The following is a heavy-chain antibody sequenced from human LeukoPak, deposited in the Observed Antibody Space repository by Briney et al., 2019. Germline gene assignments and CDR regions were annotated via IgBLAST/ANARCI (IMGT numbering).Heavy chain of an antibody. D-gene: IGHD2-15*01. CDR1: GFTFSSYA. J-gene: IGHJ6*03. V-gene: IGHV3-23*01. CDR2: IRSTGGTT. CDR3: AKNGDRGAYCTGGTCYPYFYYYMDV. Sequence: GGSLRLSCAASGFTFSSYAMSWVRQAPGKGLEWVSAIRSTGGTTYYADSVKGRFTISRDNSKNTLYLQMNSLRAEDTAIYYCAKNGDRGAYCTGGTCYPYFYYYMDVWGKGTTVTI.